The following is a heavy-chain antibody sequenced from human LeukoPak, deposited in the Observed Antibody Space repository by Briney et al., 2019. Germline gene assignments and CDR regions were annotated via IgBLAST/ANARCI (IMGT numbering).Heavy chain of an antibody. Sequence: PSEPLSLTCAVSGYSISSGYYWGWIRQPPGKGLECIGSIYHSGSTYYNPSLKSRVTISVDTSKNQFSLKLISVTAADTAVYYCAKGPGYSSGWYLYWGQGTLVTVSS. V-gene: IGHV4-38-2*01. D-gene: IGHD6-19*01. CDR2: IYHSGST. CDR1: GYSISSGYY. J-gene: IGHJ4*02. CDR3: AKGPGYSSGWYLY.